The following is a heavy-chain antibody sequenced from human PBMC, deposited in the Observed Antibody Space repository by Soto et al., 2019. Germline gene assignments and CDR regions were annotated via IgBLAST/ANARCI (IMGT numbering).Heavy chain of an antibody. Sequence: SEALSLTCTVSGGSISSGGYYWSWIRQHPEKGLEWIGYIYYSGSTYYNPSLKSRVTISVDTSKNQFSLKLSSVTAADTAVYYCARDWHCSSTSCYANPQKGYGMDVWGQGTTVTVSS. CDR1: GGSISSGGYY. V-gene: IGHV4-31*03. J-gene: IGHJ6*02. CDR3: ARDWHCSSTSCYANPQKGYGMDV. CDR2: IYYSGST. D-gene: IGHD2-2*01.